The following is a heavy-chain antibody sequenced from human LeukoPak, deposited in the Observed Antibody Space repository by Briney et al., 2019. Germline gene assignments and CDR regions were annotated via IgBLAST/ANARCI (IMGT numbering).Heavy chain of an antibody. CDR1: GYTFTSYA. V-gene: IGHV1-3*01. Sequence: ASVKVSCKASGYTFTSYAMRWVRQAPGQRLEWMGWINAGNGNTKYSQKFQGRVTITRDTSASTAYMELSSLRSEDTAVYYCARQNYYDSSGYPTFDYWGQGTLVTVSS. CDR2: INAGNGNT. J-gene: IGHJ4*02. D-gene: IGHD3-22*01. CDR3: ARQNYYDSSGYPTFDY.